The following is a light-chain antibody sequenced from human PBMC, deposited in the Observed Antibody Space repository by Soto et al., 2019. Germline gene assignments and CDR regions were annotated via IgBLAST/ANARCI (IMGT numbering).Light chain of an antibody. J-gene: IGKJ1*01. V-gene: IGKV3-20*01. Sequence: DIVLTQSPGTLSLSPVERATLSCRASQSVSSSYLAWYQQKPGQAPRLLIYGASSRATGIPDRFSGSGSGTDFTLTISSLEPEDFAVYYCQQYGSSPPTWTFGQGTKVDIK. CDR1: QSVSSSY. CDR2: GAS. CDR3: QQYGSSPPTWT.